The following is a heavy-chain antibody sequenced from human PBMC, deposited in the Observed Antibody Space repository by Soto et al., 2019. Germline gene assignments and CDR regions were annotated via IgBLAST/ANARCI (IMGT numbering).Heavy chain of an antibody. J-gene: IGHJ4*02. D-gene: IGHD3-16*01. Sequence: TSETLSLTCTVSGASMSDYFWTWIRLPAGKRLEWIGRKSISGSTDYNPSLKGRASMSVDTSKNQFSLRLISVTAADTALYYCARSLGSAAGWSFDVWGQGILGTVSS. CDR3: ARSLGSAAGWSFDV. CDR2: KSISGST. V-gene: IGHV4-4*07. CDR1: GASMSDYF.